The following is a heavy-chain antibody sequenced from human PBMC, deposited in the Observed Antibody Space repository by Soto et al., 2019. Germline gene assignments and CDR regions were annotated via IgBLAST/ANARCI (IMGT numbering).Heavy chain of an antibody. CDR1: VASIRSTY. D-gene: IGHD5-12*01. Sequence: QVQLQESGPGLVKPSEPLSLTGPVPVASIRSTYWSWFRNPPGKGLEWIGYINYSGSTNYNPSLKSRVTISIDTSKNQFSLKLSSVTAADTAVYYCARGGWLRFDPWGQGTLVTVSS. V-gene: IGHV4-59*01. CDR3: ARGGWLRFDP. CDR2: INYSGST. J-gene: IGHJ5*02.